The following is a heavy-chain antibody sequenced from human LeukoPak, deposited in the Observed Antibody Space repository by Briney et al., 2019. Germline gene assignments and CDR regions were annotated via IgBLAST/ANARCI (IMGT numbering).Heavy chain of an antibody. Sequence: SETLSLTCTVSGGSISSSSYYWGWIRPPPGKGLEWIGSIYYSGSTYYNPSLKSRVTISVDTSKNQFSLKLSSVTAADTAVYYCAQERRYYYYYMDVWGKGTTVTVSS. J-gene: IGHJ6*03. D-gene: IGHD1-1*01. CDR3: AQERRYYYYYMDV. V-gene: IGHV4-39*01. CDR1: GGSISSSSYY. CDR2: IYYSGST.